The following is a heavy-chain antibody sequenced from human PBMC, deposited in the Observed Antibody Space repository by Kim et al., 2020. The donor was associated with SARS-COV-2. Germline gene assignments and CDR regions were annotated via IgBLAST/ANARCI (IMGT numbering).Heavy chain of an antibody. CDR3: ARDPLGDGYSFSDY. D-gene: IGHD4-4*01. V-gene: IGHV3-53*01. Sequence: AASVKGRFTISRDSSKNTVNLQMNSLGADDTAVYYCARDPLGDGYSFSDYWGQGTLVTVSS. J-gene: IGHJ4*02.